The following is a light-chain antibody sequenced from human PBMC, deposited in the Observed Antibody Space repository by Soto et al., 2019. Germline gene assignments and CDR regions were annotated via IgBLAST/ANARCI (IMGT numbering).Light chain of an antibody. CDR3: QQYGSSPLT. Sequence: EIVLTQSPGTLSLSPWERATLSCRASQSVSNNYLAWYQQKPGQAPRLLIYGASSRATGIPDRFSGSGSGTDFTLTISRLEPEDSAVYYCQQYGSSPLTFGGGTKVDIK. V-gene: IGKV3-20*01. J-gene: IGKJ4*01. CDR2: GAS. CDR1: QSVSNNY.